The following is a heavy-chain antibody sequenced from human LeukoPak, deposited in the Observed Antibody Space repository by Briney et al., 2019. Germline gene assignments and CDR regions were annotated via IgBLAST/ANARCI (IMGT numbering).Heavy chain of an antibody. Sequence: GGSLRLSCAASGFTFSDYYMSWICQAPGKGLEWVSYISSSGSTIYYADSVKGRFTISRDNAKNSLYLQMNSLRAEDTAVYYCARRSDIVVVPAAIRDAFDIWGQGTMVTVSS. CDR1: GFTFSDYY. D-gene: IGHD2-2*02. J-gene: IGHJ3*02. CDR3: ARRSDIVVVPAAIRDAFDI. V-gene: IGHV3-11*04. CDR2: ISSSGSTI.